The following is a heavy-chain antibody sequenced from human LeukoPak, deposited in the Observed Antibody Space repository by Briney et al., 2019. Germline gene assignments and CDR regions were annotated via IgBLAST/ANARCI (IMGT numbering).Heavy chain of an antibody. V-gene: IGHV3-64*01. Sequence: PGGSLRLSCSASGFTLSSYAMHWVRPAPGKGLECVSAISHNGVGTYYANSVKDRFTISRDNSKNTLYPQMGSLRAEDLAVYYCAREIYGDSDTYYFDYWGQGTLVTVSS. CDR1: GFTLSSYA. CDR3: AREIYGDSDTYYFDY. D-gene: IGHD4-17*01. J-gene: IGHJ4*02. CDR2: ISHNGVGT.